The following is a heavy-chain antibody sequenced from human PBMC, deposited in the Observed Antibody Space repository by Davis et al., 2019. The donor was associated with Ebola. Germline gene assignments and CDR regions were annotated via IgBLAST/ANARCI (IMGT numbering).Heavy chain of an antibody. Sequence: AASVKVSCKASGYTFTIYDIIWVRQAPGQGLEWMGWISPYNGNTNYAQKFQDRVTMTTDTSTSTAYLDLRSLRSDDTAVYYCARDVDIVSTIPLDYWGQGTLVTVSS. CDR1: GYTFTIYD. V-gene: IGHV1-18*04. D-gene: IGHD5/OR15-5a*01. CDR3: ARDVDIVSTIPLDY. J-gene: IGHJ4*02. CDR2: ISPYNGNT.